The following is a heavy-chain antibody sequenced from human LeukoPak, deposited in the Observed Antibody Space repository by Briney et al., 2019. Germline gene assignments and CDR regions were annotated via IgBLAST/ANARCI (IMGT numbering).Heavy chain of an antibody. CDR2: ISYDGSNK. V-gene: IGHV3-30-3*02. J-gene: IGHJ6*02. Sequence: GRSLRLSCAASGFTFSSYAMHWVRQAPGKGLEWVAVISYDGSNKYYADSVKGRFTISRDNSKNTLYLQMNSLRAEDTAVYYCAKCPLGEYYDILTGYYQRYYYYGMDVWGQGTTVTVSS. CDR3: AKCPLGEYYDILTGYYQRYYYYGMDV. D-gene: IGHD3-9*01. CDR1: GFTFSSYA.